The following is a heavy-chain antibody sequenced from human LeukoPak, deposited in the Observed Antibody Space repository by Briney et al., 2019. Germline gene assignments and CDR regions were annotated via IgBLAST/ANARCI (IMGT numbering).Heavy chain of an antibody. CDR2: MNSSSGNT. Sequence: ASVKVSCKASGYTFTSSHINWVRQATGQGLEWMGWMNSSSGNTGYAQKFQGRVAMTRNTSISTAYMELSSLISEDTAVYYCARVTSSNIYYRSLDYWAQGTLVTVSS. CDR1: GYTFTSSH. CDR3: ARVTSSNIYYRSLDY. V-gene: IGHV1-8*01. J-gene: IGHJ4*02. D-gene: IGHD2-2*01.